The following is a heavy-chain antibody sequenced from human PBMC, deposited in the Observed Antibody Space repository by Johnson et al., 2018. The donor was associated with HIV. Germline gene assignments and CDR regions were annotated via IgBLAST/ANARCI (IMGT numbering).Heavy chain of an antibody. CDR1: GFTLSTYG. CDR2: MSYDGSNK. V-gene: IGHV3-30*03. Sequence: QMQLVESGGGVVQPGRSLRLSCVASGFTLSTYGMHWVRQAPGKGLEWVAVMSYDGSNKYYADSVKGRFTISRDNSKNTLYLQMNSLRAEDTAVYYCARERYCSSTSCYFSRPPDAFDIWGQGTMVTVSS. J-gene: IGHJ3*02. D-gene: IGHD2-2*01. CDR3: ARERYCSSTSCYFSRPPDAFDI.